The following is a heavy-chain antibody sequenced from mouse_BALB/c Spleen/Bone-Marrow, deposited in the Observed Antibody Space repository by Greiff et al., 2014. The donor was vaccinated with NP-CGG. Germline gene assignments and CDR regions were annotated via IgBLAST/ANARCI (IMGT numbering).Heavy chain of an antibody. CDR1: GFNIKDTF. J-gene: IGHJ1*01. CDR2: IDPANGDT. CDR3: IKPSFYYGSSYWYFDV. Sequence: VQLKQSGAELVKPGASVKLSCTASGFNIKDTFMHWVKQRPEQGLEWIGRIDPANGDTKYDPKFQGKATITADTSSNTAYLQLSSLTSEDTAVYYCIKPSFYYGSSYWYFDVWGAGTTVTVSS. V-gene: IGHV14-3*02. D-gene: IGHD1-1*01.